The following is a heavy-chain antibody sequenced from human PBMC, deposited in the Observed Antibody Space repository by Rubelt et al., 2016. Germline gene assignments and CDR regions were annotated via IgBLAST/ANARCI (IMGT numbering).Heavy chain of an antibody. CDR3: ARDLPPFRRYNWNFPLDY. CDR1: GYTFTSYG. V-gene: IGHV1-18*01. CDR2: ISAYNGNT. Sequence: QVQLVQSGAEVKKPGASVKVSCKASGYTFTSYGISWVRQAPGQGLEWMGWISAYNGNTNYAQKLQDRVTMTTDTSTVTAYMGLRSPRSDDTAVYYCARDLPPFRRYNWNFPLDYWGQGTLVTVSS. J-gene: IGHJ4*02. D-gene: IGHD1-7*01.